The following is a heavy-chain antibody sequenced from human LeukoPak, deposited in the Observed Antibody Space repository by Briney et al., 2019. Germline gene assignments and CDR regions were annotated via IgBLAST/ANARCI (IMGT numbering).Heavy chain of an antibody. CDR1: GGTFSSYA. CDR2: IIPIFGTA. D-gene: IGHD2-2*01. J-gene: IGHJ6*03. V-gene: IGHV1-69*05. CDR3: ADCSSTSCYYYYSMDV. Sequence: VKVSCKASGGTFSSYAISWVRQAPGRGVEWMGRIIPIFGTANYAQKFQGRVKITTDESPSPACMELSSLRSEDTVVYYCADCSSTSCYYYYSMDVWGKGTTVTVSS.